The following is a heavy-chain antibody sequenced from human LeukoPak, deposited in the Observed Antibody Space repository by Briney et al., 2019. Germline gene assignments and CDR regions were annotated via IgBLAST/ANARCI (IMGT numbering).Heavy chain of an antibody. V-gene: IGHV3-23*01. J-gene: IGHJ4*02. Sequence: GGSLRLSCAASRFTFSSYAMSWVRQAPGQGLEWVSAISNSGGSTYSADSVKGRFTISRDNSKNTLYLQMNSLRAEDTAVYYCAKSPRSIVVVPAAFFDYWGQGTLVTVSS. CDR3: AKSPRSIVVVPAAFFDY. CDR1: RFTFSSYA. CDR2: ISNSGGST. D-gene: IGHD2-2*01.